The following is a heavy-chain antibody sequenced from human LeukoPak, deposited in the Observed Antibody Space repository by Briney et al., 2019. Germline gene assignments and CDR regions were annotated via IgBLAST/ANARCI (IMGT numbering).Heavy chain of an antibody. Sequence: SETLSLTCTVSGGSFTSDYWSWIRQPAGKGLEWIGRFYTSGTTNYNPSLKSRVTMSADTSKNQFSLKLSSVTAADTAVYYCARCRHGNCDYFDYWGQGTLVTVSS. V-gene: IGHV4-4*07. D-gene: IGHD1-7*01. J-gene: IGHJ4*02. CDR1: GGSFTSDY. CDR3: ARCRHGNCDYFDY. CDR2: FYTSGTT.